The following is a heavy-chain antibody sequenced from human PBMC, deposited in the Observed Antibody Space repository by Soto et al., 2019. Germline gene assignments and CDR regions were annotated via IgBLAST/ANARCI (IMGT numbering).Heavy chain of an antibody. Sequence: ETLSLTCTVSGGSISSDWWSWVRQPPGKGLEWIGEIYHSGSTNYNPSLKSRLTMSIDKSRNNLSLKLSSVSAADTAIYYWTRGLLDDDNGMDVWGQGTTVTVSS. V-gene: IGHV4-4*02. CDR3: TRGLLDDDNGMDV. D-gene: IGHD1-1*01. CDR2: IYHSGST. CDR1: GGSISSDW. J-gene: IGHJ6*02.